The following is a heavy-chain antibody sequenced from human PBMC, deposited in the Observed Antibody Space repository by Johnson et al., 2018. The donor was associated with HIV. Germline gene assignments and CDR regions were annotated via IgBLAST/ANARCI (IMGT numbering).Heavy chain of an antibody. CDR3: AREVHGYAFDI. J-gene: IGHJ3*02. CDR2: ISASGSTS. D-gene: IGHD1-1*01. Sequence: QVQLVESGGGLVKPGGSLRLSCAASGFNFNNYWMSWIRQAPGKGLEWVSYISASGSTSSYADSVKGRFTISRDTYGLMYLQMDALRAEDTAVYYCAREVHGYAFDIWGQGTMVTVSS. CDR1: GFNFNNYW. V-gene: IGHV3-11*04.